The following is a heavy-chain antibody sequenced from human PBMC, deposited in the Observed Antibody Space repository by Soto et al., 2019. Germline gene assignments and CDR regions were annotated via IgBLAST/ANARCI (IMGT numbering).Heavy chain of an antibody. D-gene: IGHD6-19*01. V-gene: IGHV4-34*01. CDR2: INHSGST. CDR1: GGSFSGYY. Sequence: LSLAGAVYGGSFSGYYWSWIRQPPGKGLEWIGEINHSGSTNYNPSLKSRVTISVDTSKNQFSLKLSSVTAADTAVYYCATRQGSGWNFDYWGQGTLVTVSS. CDR3: ATRQGSGWNFDY. J-gene: IGHJ4*02.